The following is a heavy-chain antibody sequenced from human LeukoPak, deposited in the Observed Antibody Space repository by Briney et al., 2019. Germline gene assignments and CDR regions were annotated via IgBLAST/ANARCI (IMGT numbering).Heavy chain of an antibody. V-gene: IGHV3-21*01. CDR1: GFTFSSYS. D-gene: IGHD6-6*01. Sequence: GGSLRTFCAASGFTFSSYSMNWVRQAPGKGLEWVSSISSSSTYIYYADSVKGRFTISRDNAKNSLYLQMNSLRAEDTAVYYCARDGEWSSSSLYYWGQGNLVSVSS. CDR3: ARDGEWSSSSLYY. J-gene: IGHJ4*02. CDR2: ISSSSTYI.